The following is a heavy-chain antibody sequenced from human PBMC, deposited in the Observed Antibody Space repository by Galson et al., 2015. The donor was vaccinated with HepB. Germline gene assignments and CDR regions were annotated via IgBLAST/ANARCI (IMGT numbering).Heavy chain of an antibody. D-gene: IGHD6-13*01. V-gene: IGHV1-69*13. CDR1: GGTFSSYA. CDR2: IIPIFGIA. J-gene: IGHJ6*02. CDR3: ARSQTGIAAAGTYYYYGMDV. Sequence: SVKVSCKASGGTFSSYAISWVRQAPGQGLEWMGGIIPIFGIANYAQKFQGRVTITADESTSTAYMELSSLRSEDTAVYYCARSQTGIAAAGTYYYYGMDVWGQGTTVTVSS.